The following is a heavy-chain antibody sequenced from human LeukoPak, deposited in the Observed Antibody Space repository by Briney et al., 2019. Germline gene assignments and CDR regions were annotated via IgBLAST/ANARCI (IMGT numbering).Heavy chain of an antibody. V-gene: IGHV3-30*02. CDR1: GFTFSSYG. Sequence: GGSLRLSCAASGFTFSSYGMHWVRQAPGKGLEWVAFIRYDGSNKYYADSVKGRFTISRDNSKNTLYLQMNSLRAEDTAVYYCAYCSSTSCYDPGYYYYYRGVWGKGTTVTVSS. D-gene: IGHD2-2*01. CDR3: AYCSSTSCYDPGYYYYYRGV. CDR2: IRYDGSNK. J-gene: IGHJ6*03.